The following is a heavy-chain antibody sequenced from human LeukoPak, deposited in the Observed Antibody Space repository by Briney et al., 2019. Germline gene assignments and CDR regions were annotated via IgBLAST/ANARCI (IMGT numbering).Heavy chain of an antibody. CDR3: ARDFSASSGYHFLDN. CDR2: VNPSGGST. Sequence: ASVKVSCKTSGYTFTSFYLHWVRQALGQGLEWMGTVNPSGGSTSYAQKFQGRVTMTRDTSTDTVYMELSSLRSEDAAVYFCARDFSASSGYHFLDNWGQGTLVTVSS. CDR1: GYTFTSFY. J-gene: IGHJ4*02. V-gene: IGHV1-46*01. D-gene: IGHD3-22*01.